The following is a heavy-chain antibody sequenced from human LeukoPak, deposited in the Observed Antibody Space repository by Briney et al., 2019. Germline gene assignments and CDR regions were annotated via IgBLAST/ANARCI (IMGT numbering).Heavy chain of an antibody. CDR3: ARDPYGSGSDAFDI. Sequence: SETLSLTCAVSGGSISSSNWWSWVRQPPGKGLEWIGKIYHSGSTNYNPSLKSRVTISVDKSKNQFSLKLSSVTAADTAVYYCARDPYGSGSDAFDIWGQGTMVAVSS. D-gene: IGHD3-10*01. J-gene: IGHJ3*02. CDR2: IYHSGST. V-gene: IGHV4-4*02. CDR1: GGSISSSNW.